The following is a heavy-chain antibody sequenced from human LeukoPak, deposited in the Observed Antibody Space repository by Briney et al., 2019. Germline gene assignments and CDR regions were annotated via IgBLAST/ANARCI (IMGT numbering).Heavy chain of an antibody. CDR3: ASLVGRNAFDI. J-gene: IGHJ3*02. CDR1: GGSISSYY. V-gene: IGHV4-59*01. CDR2: IYYSGST. Sequence: SETLSLTCTVSGGSISSYYWSWIRQPPGKGLEWIGYIYYSGSTNYNPSLKSRVTISVDTPKNQFSLKLSSVTAADTAVYYCASLVGRNAFDIWGQGTMVTVSS. D-gene: IGHD2-15*01.